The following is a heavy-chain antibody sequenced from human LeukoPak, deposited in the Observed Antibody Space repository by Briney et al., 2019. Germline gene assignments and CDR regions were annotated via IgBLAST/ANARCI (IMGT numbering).Heavy chain of an antibody. J-gene: IGHJ4*02. D-gene: IGHD6-19*01. Sequence: GGSLRLSCAASGFTFSSYAMHWVRQAPGKGLEWVAVISYDGSNKYYADSVKGRFTISRDNSKNTLYLQMNSLRAEDTAVYYCARVQLPQWLVQCYFDYWGQGTLGTVSS. CDR2: ISYDGSNK. CDR1: GFTFSSYA. CDR3: ARVQLPQWLVQCYFDY. V-gene: IGHV3-30-3*01.